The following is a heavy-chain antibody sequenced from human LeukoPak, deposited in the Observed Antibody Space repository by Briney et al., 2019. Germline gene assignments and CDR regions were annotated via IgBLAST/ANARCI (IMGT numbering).Heavy chain of an antibody. J-gene: IGHJ3*02. Sequence: ASVKVSCKASGYTFTNFGISWVRQAPGQGVEWMGWISNYNGNTNYAQKVQGRVTITTDTSTRTAYMEQRSLRSDDTAVYYCARAGGWAREDYKADAFDIWGQGTMVTVSS. D-gene: IGHD6-19*01. CDR1: GYTFTNFG. CDR2: ISNYNGNT. CDR3: ARAGGWAREDYKADAFDI. V-gene: IGHV1-18*01.